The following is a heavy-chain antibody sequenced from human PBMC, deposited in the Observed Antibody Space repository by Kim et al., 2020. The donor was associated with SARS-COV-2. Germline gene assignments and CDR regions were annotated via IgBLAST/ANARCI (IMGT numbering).Heavy chain of an antibody. Sequence: SETLSLTCAVYGGSFSGYYWSWIRQPPGKGLEWIGEINHSGSTNYNPSLKSRVTISVDTSKNQFSLKLSSVTAADTAVYYCARGLGYCSSTSCYASEYWG. CDR3: ARGLGYCSSTSCYASEY. CDR2: INHSGST. J-gene: IGHJ4*01. CDR1: GGSFSGYY. D-gene: IGHD2-2*01. V-gene: IGHV4-34*01.